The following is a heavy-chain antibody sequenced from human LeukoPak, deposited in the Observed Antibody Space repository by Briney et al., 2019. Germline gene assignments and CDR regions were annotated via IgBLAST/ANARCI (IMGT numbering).Heavy chain of an antibody. CDR3: ARDHTYGYEIVDY. V-gene: IGHV1-18*01. CDR2: ISTYNSNT. D-gene: IGHD5-12*01. CDR1: GYTFTSYG. Sequence: ASVKLSCKPSGYTFTSYGISWVRQAPGQGLEWLGWISTYNSNTNYTQKLQGRVSMTTDTSTSTAYMELRGLRSDGAAVYYCARDHTYGYEIVDYWGQGTLVTVSS. J-gene: IGHJ4*02.